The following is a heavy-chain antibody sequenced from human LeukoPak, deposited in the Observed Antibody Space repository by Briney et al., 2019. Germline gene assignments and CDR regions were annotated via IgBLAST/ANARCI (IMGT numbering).Heavy chain of an antibody. CDR3: ARGGGLYCSSTSCSFDY. D-gene: IGHD2-2*01. Sequence: MSSETLSLTCAVYGGSFSGYYWSWIRQPPGKGLEWIGEINHSGSTNYNPSLKSRVTISVDTSKNQFSLKLSSVTAADTAVYYCARGGGLYCSSTSCSFDYWGQGTLVTVSS. J-gene: IGHJ4*02. CDR1: GGSFSGYY. CDR2: INHSGST. V-gene: IGHV4-34*01.